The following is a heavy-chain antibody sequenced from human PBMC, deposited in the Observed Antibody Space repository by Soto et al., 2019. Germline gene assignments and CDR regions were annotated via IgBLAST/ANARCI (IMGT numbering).Heavy chain of an antibody. J-gene: IGHJ6*02. Sequence: AGGSLRLSCAASGFTFSSYGMHWVRQAPGKGLEWVAVIWYDGSNKYYADSVKGRFTISRDNSKNTLYLQMNSLRAEGTAVYYCARAQGETVPAAITPSASYSYHYYDMDVWGQGATVTVSS. V-gene: IGHV3-33*01. CDR1: GFTFSSYG. D-gene: IGHD2-2*01. CDR3: ARAQGETVPAAITPSASYSYHYYDMDV. CDR2: IWYDGSNK.